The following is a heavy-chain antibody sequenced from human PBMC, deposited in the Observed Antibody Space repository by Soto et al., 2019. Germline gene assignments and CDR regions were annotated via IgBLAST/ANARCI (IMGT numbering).Heavy chain of an antibody. CDR2: ISSSSNTI. CDR3: AGALGWWRGPFDF. CDR1: GFTFTSYS. Sequence: PGGSLRLSCATSGFTFTSYSMNWVRQAPGRGLEWLSYISSSSNTIFYADSVKGRFTISRDSANSSLSLQLTSLRDDDTALYFCAGALGWWRGPFDFSGQGTRGTVS. D-gene: IGHD2-21*01. J-gene: IGHJ4*02. V-gene: IGHV3-48*02.